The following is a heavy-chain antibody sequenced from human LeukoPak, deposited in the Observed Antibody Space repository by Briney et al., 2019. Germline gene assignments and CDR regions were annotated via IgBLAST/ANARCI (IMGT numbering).Heavy chain of an antibody. J-gene: IGHJ4*02. Sequence: GGSLRLSCAASGFTFSSYNMNWVRQAPGKGLEWVSYISPSSTRIDYAASVRGRFTISRDNAKNSLYLQMNSLRAEDTAVYYCARVWSYVALWGQGTLVTVSS. CDR3: ARVWSYVAL. CDR2: ISPSSTRI. V-gene: IGHV3-48*04. CDR1: GFTFSSYN. D-gene: IGHD1-26*01.